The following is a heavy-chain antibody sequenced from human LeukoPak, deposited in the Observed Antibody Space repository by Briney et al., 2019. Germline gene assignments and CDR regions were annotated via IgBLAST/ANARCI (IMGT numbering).Heavy chain of an antibody. J-gene: IGHJ6*03. Sequence: ETLSLTSAVYGGSFSGYYWSWIRQPPGKGLEWIREISHIGSTNYNPSLKSRVTISVDKSKNQFSLKLSSVTAADTAVYYCARGRAAMVPKYYYYMDVWGKGTTVTVSS. CDR2: ISHIGST. V-gene: IGHV4-34*01. CDR3: ARGRAAMVPKYYYYMDV. CDR1: GGSFSGYY. D-gene: IGHD5-18*01.